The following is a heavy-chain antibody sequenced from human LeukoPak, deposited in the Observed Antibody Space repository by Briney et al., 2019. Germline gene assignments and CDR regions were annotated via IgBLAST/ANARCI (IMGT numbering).Heavy chain of an antibody. V-gene: IGHV4-4*07. D-gene: IGHD3-22*01. J-gene: IGHJ6*03. CDR1: GGSITSYY. CDR2: IYSSGST. CDR3: ARHDSNGYYGYYYYMDV. Sequence: PSETLSLTCTVSGGSITSYYWSWIRQPAGKGLEWIGRIYSSGSTNYNPSRKSRVTMSVDTSKNQFSLKLTSVTAADTAVYYCARHDSNGYYGYYYYMDVWGKGTTVTVSS.